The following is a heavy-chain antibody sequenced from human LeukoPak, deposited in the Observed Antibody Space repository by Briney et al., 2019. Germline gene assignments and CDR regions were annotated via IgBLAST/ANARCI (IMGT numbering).Heavy chain of an antibody. V-gene: IGHV4-59*08. CDR2: IYYTGAT. J-gene: IGHJ4*02. CDR1: GGSIGTNY. Sequence: KPSETLSLTCTVSGGSIGTNYWTWIRQPPGQGLENIGYIYYTGATNYNPSLKSRVTISVDTSKNQFSLKLTSVTAADTAVYFCAKYGNSGWVIDNWGQGTLVTVSS. CDR3: AKYGNSGWVIDN. D-gene: IGHD6-19*01.